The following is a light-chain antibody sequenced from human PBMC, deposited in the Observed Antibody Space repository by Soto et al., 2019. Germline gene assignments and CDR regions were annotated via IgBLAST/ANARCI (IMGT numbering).Light chain of an antibody. CDR3: QQYDSTRT. V-gene: IGKV3-20*01. CDR1: QSVDSRF. CDR2: GAS. J-gene: IGKJ1*01. Sequence: EIVLTQSPGTLSLSPGERATLSCRASQSVDSRFLAWYQQKPGQAPRLFMYGASIRATGIPDRFSGSGSGTDFSLSIRRLEPEDFAVYYCQQYDSTRTFGQGTKVEMK.